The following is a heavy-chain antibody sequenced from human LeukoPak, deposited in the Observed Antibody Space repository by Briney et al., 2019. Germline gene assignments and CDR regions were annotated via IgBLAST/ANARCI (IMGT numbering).Heavy chain of an antibody. CDR2: IKQDGSEK. J-gene: IGHJ4*02. CDR1: GFPFSSYW. D-gene: IGHD6-6*01. Sequence: SGGSLRLSCAASGFPFSSYWMSWVRQAPGKGLEWVANIKQDGSEKYYVDSVKGRFTISRDNAKNSLYLQMSSLRADDTAVYYCARDLPTGSDYFDYWGQGTLVTVSS. V-gene: IGHV3-7*01. CDR3: ARDLPTGSDYFDY.